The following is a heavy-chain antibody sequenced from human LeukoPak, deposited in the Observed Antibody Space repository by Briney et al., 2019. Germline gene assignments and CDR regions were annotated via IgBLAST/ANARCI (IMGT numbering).Heavy chain of an antibody. CDR2: ISSSGSTI. Sequence: GGSLTLSCAASGFTFSDYYMSWIRQAPGKGLEWVSYISSSGSTIYYADSVKGRFTISRDNAKNSLYLQMSSLRAEDTAVYYCAGYSSGWFGSFDIWGQGTMVTVSS. CDR3: AGYSSGWFGSFDI. V-gene: IGHV3-11*04. D-gene: IGHD6-19*01. J-gene: IGHJ3*02. CDR1: GFTFSDYY.